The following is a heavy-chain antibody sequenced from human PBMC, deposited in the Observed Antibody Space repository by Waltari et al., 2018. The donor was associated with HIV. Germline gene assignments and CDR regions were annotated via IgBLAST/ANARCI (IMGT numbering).Heavy chain of an antibody. CDR3: ARAGDSSGWYNWYFDL. CDR2: IYPSGSI. Sequence: QVQLQESGPGLVKPSQTLSLTCTVSGGSIRSGSYYWSWIRQPAGRGLEWIGRIYPSGSINYNPALKSRVTISVDTSKNHFSLKLSSVTAADTAVYYCARAGDSSGWYNWYFDLWGRGTLVTVSS. D-gene: IGHD6-19*01. CDR1: GGSIRSGSYY. V-gene: IGHV4-61*02. J-gene: IGHJ2*01.